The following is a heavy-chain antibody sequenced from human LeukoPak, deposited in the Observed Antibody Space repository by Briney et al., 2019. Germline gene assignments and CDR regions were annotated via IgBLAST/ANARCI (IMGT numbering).Heavy chain of an antibody. CDR3: ARPNYDILTGYWDYFDY. CDR2: ISSSSSYI. D-gene: IGHD3-9*01. Sequence: PGGSLRLSCAASGFTFSSYSMNWVRQAPGKGLEWVSSISSSSSYIYYADSVKGRFTISRDNAKNSLYLQMNSLRAEDTAVYYCARPNYDILTGYWDYFDYWGQGTLVTVSS. J-gene: IGHJ4*02. CDR1: GFTFSSYS. V-gene: IGHV3-21*01.